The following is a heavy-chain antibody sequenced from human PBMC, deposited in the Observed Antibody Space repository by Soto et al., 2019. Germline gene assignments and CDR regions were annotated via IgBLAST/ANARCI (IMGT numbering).Heavy chain of an antibody. CDR1: GGSISSYY. CDR2: IYYSGST. J-gene: IGHJ6*02. CDR3: ARGELAVAGTETDYYYYGMDV. V-gene: IGHV4-59*01. Sequence: PSETLSLTCTVSGGSISSYYWSWIRQPPGKGLEWIGYIYYSGSTNYNPSLKSRVTISVDTSKNQFSLKLSSVTAADTAVYYCARGELAVAGTETDYYYYGMDVWGQGTTVPVSS. D-gene: IGHD6-19*01.